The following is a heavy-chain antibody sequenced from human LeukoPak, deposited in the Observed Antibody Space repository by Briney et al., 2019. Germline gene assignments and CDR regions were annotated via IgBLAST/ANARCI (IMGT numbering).Heavy chain of an antibody. D-gene: IGHD5-12*01. CDR3: ARNVDIVATTGGYYFDY. CDR2: INHSGST. J-gene: IGHJ4*02. CDR1: GGSFSGYY. Sequence: PSETLSLTCAVYGGSFSGYYGSWIRQPPGKGLEWMGEINHSGSTNYNPSLKSRVTISVDTSKNQFSLKLSSVTAADTAVYYCARNVDIVATTGGYYFDYWGQGTLVTVSS. V-gene: IGHV4-34*01.